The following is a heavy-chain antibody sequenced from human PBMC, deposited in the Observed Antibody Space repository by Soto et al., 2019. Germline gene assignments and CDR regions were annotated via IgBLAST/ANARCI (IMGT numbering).Heavy chain of an antibody. V-gene: IGHV4-59*08. D-gene: IGHD3-10*01. Sequence: PSETLSLTCTVSGGSISSYYWSWIRQPPGKGLEWIGYIYYSGSTNYNPSLKSRVTISVDTSKNQFSLKLSSMTAADTAVYYCARYYPLDAFDIWGQGTMVTVSS. CDR3: ARYYPLDAFDI. CDR1: GGSISSYY. CDR2: IYYSGST. J-gene: IGHJ3*02.